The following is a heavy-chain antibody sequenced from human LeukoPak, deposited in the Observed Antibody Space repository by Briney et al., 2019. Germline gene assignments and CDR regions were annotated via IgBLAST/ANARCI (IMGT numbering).Heavy chain of an antibody. V-gene: IGHV3-9*01. J-gene: IGHJ4*02. CDR2: ISWNSGSI. CDR1: GFTFDDYA. CDR3: AKGSVPTWPEGLFDS. Sequence: GGSLRLSCAASGFTFDDYAMHWVRHAPGKGLEWVSGISWNSGSIGYADSVKGRFTISRDNAKNSLYLQMNSLRTEDSALYYCAKGSVPTWPEGLFDSWGQGTLVTVSS. D-gene: IGHD6-25*01.